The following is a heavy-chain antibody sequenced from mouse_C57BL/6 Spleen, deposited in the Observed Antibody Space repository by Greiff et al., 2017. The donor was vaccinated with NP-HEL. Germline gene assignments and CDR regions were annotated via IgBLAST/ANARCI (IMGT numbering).Heavy chain of an antibody. CDR2: IDPSDSYT. Sequence: QVQLQQPGAELVMPGASVKLSCKASGYTFTSYWMHWVKQRPGQGLEWIGEIDPSDSYTNYNQKFKGKSTLTVDKSSSTAYMQLSSLTSEDSAVYDCARTATVVAYWYCDVWGTGTTVTVSS. D-gene: IGHD1-1*01. CDR1: GYTFTSYW. J-gene: IGHJ1*03. CDR3: ARTATVVAYWYCDV. V-gene: IGHV1-69*01.